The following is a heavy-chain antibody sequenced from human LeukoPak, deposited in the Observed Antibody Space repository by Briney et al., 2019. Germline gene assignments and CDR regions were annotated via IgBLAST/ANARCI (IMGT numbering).Heavy chain of an antibody. D-gene: IGHD6-13*01. Sequence: SETLSLTCTVSDGSISSYYWSWFRQPPGQGLEWIGYIYYSGSTNYNPSLKSRVTISVDTSKNQFSLKLSSVTAADTAVYYCARSGIAAAATGPYYYYGMDVWGQGTTVTVSS. J-gene: IGHJ6*02. CDR3: ARSGIAAAATGPYYYYGMDV. V-gene: IGHV4-59*08. CDR1: DGSISSYY. CDR2: IYYSGST.